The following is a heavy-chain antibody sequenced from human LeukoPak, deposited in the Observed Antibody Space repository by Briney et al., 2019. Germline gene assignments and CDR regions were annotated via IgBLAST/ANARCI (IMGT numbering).Heavy chain of an antibody. V-gene: IGHV1-69-2*01. Sequence: ASLKISSEVSGYTLTDYNMHWVPQTPGKRLEWVGLVYPVDGETIYAQKFQGGVTITAGTSTDTAYMELSSLRSEDAAVYYCATGSEAPGYSYLGGYFDYWGQGTLVTVSS. D-gene: IGHD5-18*01. CDR3: ATGSEAPGYSYLGGYFDY. J-gene: IGHJ4*02. CDR2: VYPVDGET. CDR1: GYTLTDYN.